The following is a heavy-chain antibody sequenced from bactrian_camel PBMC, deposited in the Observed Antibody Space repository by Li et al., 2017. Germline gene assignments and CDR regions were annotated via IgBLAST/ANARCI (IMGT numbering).Heavy chain of an antibody. CDR1: GFTFSTTS. D-gene: IGHD6*01. V-gene: IGHV3S67*01. J-gene: IGHJ6*01. CDR3: ARGWGTWPCQTRVAGDFSF. CDR2: IISDGRT. Sequence: VQLVESGGGSVQAGGSLRLSCAASGFTFSTTSMFWVRQAPGKERERVAGIISDGRTTYADSVKGRFTISKDNAKNTLYLVMNSLKPEDTAMYFCARGWGTWPCQTRVAGDFSFWGQGTQVTVS.